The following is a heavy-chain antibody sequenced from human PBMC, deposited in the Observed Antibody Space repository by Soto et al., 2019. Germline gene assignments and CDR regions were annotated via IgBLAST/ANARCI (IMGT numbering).Heavy chain of an antibody. D-gene: IGHD3-10*01. CDR3: VPRRGWFGELYFDN. CDR1: GFSLSTSGVG. CDR2: IYWDDDK. Sequence: QITLKESGPTLVKPTQTLTLTCTFSGFSLSTSGVGVGWIRQPPGKALEWLALIYWDDDKRYSPSLKSRLTITNDTTKNNVVLTMTNMDPVETATFYCVPRRGWFGELYFDNWGQGSMVTVSS. V-gene: IGHV2-5*02. J-gene: IGHJ4*02.